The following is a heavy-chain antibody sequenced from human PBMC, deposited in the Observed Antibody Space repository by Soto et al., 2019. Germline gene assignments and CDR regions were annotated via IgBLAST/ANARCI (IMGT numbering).Heavy chain of an antibody. CDR2: ITSSGTTT. CDR3: ARGNSPVNVY. V-gene: IGHV3-48*03. Sequence: GGSLRLSCAASGFTFSGSEMNWVRQAPGKGLEWISYITSSGTTTYYADSVKGRFTISRDNAKNSLFLQMNSLRADDTAVYYCARGNSPVNVYWGQGTLVTVSS. CDR1: GFTFSGSE. D-gene: IGHD2-21*01. J-gene: IGHJ4*02.